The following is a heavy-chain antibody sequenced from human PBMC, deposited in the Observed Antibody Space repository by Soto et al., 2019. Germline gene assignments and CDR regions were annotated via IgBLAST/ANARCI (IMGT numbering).Heavy chain of an antibody. CDR1: GFTFSNYA. J-gene: IGHJ4*01. CDR3: AKEGTSGLYYFDY. V-gene: IGHV3-23*01. D-gene: IGHD6-19*01. CDR2: ISGSGGSP. Sequence: EVQLLESGGDLVQPGGSQRLSCAASGFTFSNYAMNWVRQAPGKGLEWVSTISGSGGSPYYADSVKGRFTISRDNSKNTLYLQMNSLRAGDSAIYYCAKEGTSGLYYFDYWGHGTLVTVSS.